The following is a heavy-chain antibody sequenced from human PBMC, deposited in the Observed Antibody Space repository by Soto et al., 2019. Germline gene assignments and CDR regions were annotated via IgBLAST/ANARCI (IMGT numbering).Heavy chain of an antibody. CDR3: AKDNALERDGPFDY. CDR1: GFSVDDYG. D-gene: IGHD3-3*01. Sequence: EVQLVESGGGSVHPGRSLRLSCAASGFSVDDYGMHWVRQGPGKGLEWVSGISWNSGDIYYADSVKGRFTISRDNAKRSLYLQMNSLITEDTALYYCAKDNALERDGPFDYWGQGILVTVSS. CDR2: ISWNSGDI. J-gene: IGHJ4*02. V-gene: IGHV3-9*01.